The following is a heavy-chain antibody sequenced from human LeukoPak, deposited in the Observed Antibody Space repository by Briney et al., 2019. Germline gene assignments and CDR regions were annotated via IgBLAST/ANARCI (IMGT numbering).Heavy chain of an antibody. D-gene: IGHD6-13*01. Sequence: GESLKISCKGSGYSFSNYWIGWVRQMPGKGLEWMGIIYPGDSDTRYSPSFQGQVTISADKSISTAYLQWSSLKASDTAMYYCARHHSSSWYYFDYWGQGTLVTVSS. CDR2: IYPGDSDT. CDR3: ARHHSSSWYYFDY. J-gene: IGHJ4*02. CDR1: GYSFSNYW. V-gene: IGHV5-51*01.